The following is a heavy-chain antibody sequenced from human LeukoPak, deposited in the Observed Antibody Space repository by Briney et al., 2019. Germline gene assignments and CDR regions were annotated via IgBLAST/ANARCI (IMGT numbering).Heavy chain of an antibody. Sequence: ASVKVSCKVSGYTLTELSMHWVRQAPGQGLEWMGWINPNSGGTNYAQKFQGRVTMTRDTSISTAYMELSRLRSDDTAVYYCARVDGSRDTGYFEYWGQGTLVTVSS. V-gene: IGHV1-2*02. CDR1: GYTLTELS. J-gene: IGHJ4*02. CDR2: INPNSGGT. CDR3: ARVDGSRDTGYFEY. D-gene: IGHD5-18*01.